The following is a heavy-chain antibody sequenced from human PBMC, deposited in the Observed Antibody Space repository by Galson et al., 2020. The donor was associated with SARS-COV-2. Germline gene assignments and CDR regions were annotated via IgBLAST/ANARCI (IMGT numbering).Heavy chain of an antibody. CDR1: RNAC. J-gene: IGHJ4*02. Sequence: RNACMSWVRQAPGKGLDLVGLIKIKTDVGTTDYAAPVKSRFTISRDDSNNTLYLQMNSLKTEHTAVYYCTTDSAIVGSILLREYGGKGTLVTVYS. D-gene: IGHD1-26*01. CDR3: TTDSAIVGSILLREY. V-gene: IGHV3-15*01. CDR2: IKIKTDVGTT.